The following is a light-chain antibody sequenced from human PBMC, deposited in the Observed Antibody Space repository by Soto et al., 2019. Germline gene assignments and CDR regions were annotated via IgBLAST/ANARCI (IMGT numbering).Light chain of an antibody. CDR2: AAS. CDR3: QEFYSYPRYT. CDR1: QGIGSY. J-gene: IGKJ2*01. Sequence: DIQLTQSPSFLSASVGDRVTITCRTSQGIGSYLAWYQQKPGKAPKLLIFAASTLQSGVPSRFSGSGSGTDFTLTISSLQPEDFATYYCQEFYSYPRYTFGQGTKLEIK. V-gene: IGKV1-9*01.